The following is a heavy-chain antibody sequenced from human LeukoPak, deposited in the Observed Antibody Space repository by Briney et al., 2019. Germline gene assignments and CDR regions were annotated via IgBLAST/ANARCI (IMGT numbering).Heavy chain of an antibody. CDR3: ATNIGITMVRGVTSMAAFDY. CDR1: GYTFTGYY. D-gene: IGHD3-10*01. CDR2: INPTGGST. J-gene: IGHJ4*02. V-gene: IGHV1-46*01. Sequence: GASVKVSCKASGYTFTGYYMHWVRQAPGQGLEWMGWINPTGGSTNYAQKFQGRVTMTRDTSTSTVYMELSNLRSEDTAVYYCATNIGITMVRGVTSMAAFDYWGQGTLVTASS.